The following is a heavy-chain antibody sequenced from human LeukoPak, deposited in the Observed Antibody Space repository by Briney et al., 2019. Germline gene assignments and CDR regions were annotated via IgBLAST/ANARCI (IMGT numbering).Heavy chain of an antibody. D-gene: IGHD1-1*01. Sequence: GGSLRLSCAASGFTFSSYAMHWVRQAPGKGLEWVAVISYDGSNKYCADSVKGRFTNSRDNSKNTLYLQMNSLRAEDTAVYYCARDPLGTRPGFDYWGQGTLVTVSS. CDR1: GFTFSSYA. CDR2: ISYDGSNK. CDR3: ARDPLGTRPGFDY. V-gene: IGHV3-30*04. J-gene: IGHJ4*02.